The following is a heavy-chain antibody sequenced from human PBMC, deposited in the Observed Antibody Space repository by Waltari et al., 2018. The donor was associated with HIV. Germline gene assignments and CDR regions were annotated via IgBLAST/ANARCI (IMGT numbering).Heavy chain of an antibody. V-gene: IGHV4-39*07. D-gene: IGHD4-17*01. J-gene: IGHJ4*02. CDR3: VAQDYSDSVDW. Sequence: QLRLQESGPRLVKPSETLSLTCSVSGGSISSNVYHWGWIRQSPGKGLEWIGSIYYTGHTYYKPSLKRRVTISIDTSKNQFSLRLTSVTAADTAIYYCVAQDYSDSVDWWGQGTLVTVFS. CDR2: IYYTGHT. CDR1: GGSISSNVYH.